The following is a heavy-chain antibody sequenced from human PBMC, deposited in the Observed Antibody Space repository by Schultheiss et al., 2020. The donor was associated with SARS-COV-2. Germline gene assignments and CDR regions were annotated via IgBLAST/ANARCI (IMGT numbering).Heavy chain of an antibody. CDR1: GYTFTSYD. CDR3: ARAIDYYGMDV. Sequence: ASVKVSCKDSGYTFTSYDINWVRQAPGQGLEWMGYMNPNSGNPGHAQKFQGRGTMTRNTSISTAYMDLSSLRPGDTAEYYCARAIDYYGMDVWGQGTTVTVSS. D-gene: IGHD2-21*01. V-gene: IGHV1-8*01. J-gene: IGHJ6*02. CDR2: MNPNSGNP.